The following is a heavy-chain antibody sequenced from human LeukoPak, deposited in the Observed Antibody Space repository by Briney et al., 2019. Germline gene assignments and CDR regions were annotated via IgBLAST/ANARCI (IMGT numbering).Heavy chain of an antibody. CDR3: ARASGQQLVFDY. CDR1: GFTFSSYA. CDR2: IIPIFGTA. D-gene: IGHD6-13*01. V-gene: IGHV1-69*01. J-gene: IGHJ4*02. Sequence: PGGSLRLSCAASGFTFSSYAISWVRQAPGQGLEWMGGIIPIFGTANYAQKFQGRVTITADESTSTAYMELSSLRSEDTAVYYCARASGQQLVFDYWGQGTLVTVSS.